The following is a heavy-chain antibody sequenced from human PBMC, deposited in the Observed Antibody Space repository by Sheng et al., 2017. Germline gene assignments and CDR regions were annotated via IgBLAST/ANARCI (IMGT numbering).Heavy chain of an antibody. V-gene: IGHV4-61*01. Sequence: QVQLQESGPGLVKPSETLSLTCTVSGGSVSSGSYYWSWIRQPPGKGLEWIGYIYYTGSTNYNPSLKSRSTISVDTSKNQFSLKLSSVTAADTAVYYCARANYDILTGYLAPFDYWGQGTLVTVSS. CDR1: GGSVSSGSYY. J-gene: IGHJ4*02. CDR3: ARANYDILTGYLAPFDY. CDR2: IYYTGST. D-gene: IGHD3-9*01.